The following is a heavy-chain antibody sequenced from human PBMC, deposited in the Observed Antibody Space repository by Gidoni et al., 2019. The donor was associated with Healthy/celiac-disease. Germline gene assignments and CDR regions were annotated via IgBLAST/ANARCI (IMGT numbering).Heavy chain of an antibody. CDR3: ARVFVPEYDSSGYYHYFDY. V-gene: IGHV4-34*01. J-gene: IGHJ4*02. D-gene: IGHD3-22*01. CDR1: GGSFSGYS. Sequence: QVQLQQWGAGLLKPSETLSLTCAVYGGSFSGYSWSWIRQPPGKGPEWIGEINHSGSTNYNPSLKSRVTISVDTSKNQFSLKLSSVTAADTAVYYCARVFVPEYDSSGYYHYFDYWGQGTLVTVSS. CDR2: INHSGST.